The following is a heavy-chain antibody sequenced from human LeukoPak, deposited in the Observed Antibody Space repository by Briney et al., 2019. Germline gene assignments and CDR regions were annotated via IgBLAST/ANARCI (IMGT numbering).Heavy chain of an antibody. D-gene: IGHD1-1*01. CDR1: GFIFSSYG. V-gene: IGHV3-33*08. CDR3: VRDPSGSGFAFDS. J-gene: IGHJ4*02. Sequence: GGSLRLSCAASGFIFSSYGMSWVRQAPGKGLEWVAFIWFDGSNKHYADSVKGRFTISRDNSEDTLYLQMNSLRAEDTAVYYCVRDPSGSGFAFDSWGQGALVTVSS. CDR2: IWFDGSNK.